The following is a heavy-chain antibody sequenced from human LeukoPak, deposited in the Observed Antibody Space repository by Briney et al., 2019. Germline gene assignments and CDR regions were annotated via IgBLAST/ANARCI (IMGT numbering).Heavy chain of an antibody. CDR2: IIPILGIA. Sequence: SVKVSCKASGGTFSSYAISWVRQAPGQGLEWMGRIIPILGIANYAQKFQGRVTITADKSTSTAYMELSSLRSEDTAVYYCARASLNYGDYYFDYWGQGTLVTVSS. CDR3: ARASLNYGDYYFDY. J-gene: IGHJ4*02. V-gene: IGHV1-69*04. CDR1: GGTFSSYA. D-gene: IGHD4-17*01.